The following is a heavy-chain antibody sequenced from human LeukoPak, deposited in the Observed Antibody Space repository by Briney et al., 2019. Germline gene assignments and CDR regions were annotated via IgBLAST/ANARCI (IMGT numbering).Heavy chain of an antibody. V-gene: IGHV3-33*08. CDR2: IWYDGSNK. J-gene: IGHJ5*02. CDR3: ARGFEVATGGTNWFDP. CDR1: GFTFSSYG. D-gene: IGHD5-12*01. Sequence: GGSLRLSCAASGFTFSSYGMHWVRQAPGKGLEWVAVIWYDGSNKYYADSVKGRFTISRDNSKNTLYLQMNSLRAEDTAVYYCARGFEVATGGTNWFDPWGQGTLVTVSS.